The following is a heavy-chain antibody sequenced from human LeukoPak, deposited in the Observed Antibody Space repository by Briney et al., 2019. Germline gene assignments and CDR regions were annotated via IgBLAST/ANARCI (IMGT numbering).Heavy chain of an antibody. V-gene: IGHV1-69-2*01. J-gene: IGHJ4*02. CDR2: VDPEDGVA. CDR3: VTHTRLMTY. Sequence: VKVSCKVSGNTFSDHNIHWVQQAPGKGLEWMGLVDPEDGVAKYAEKFQGRVTLSADTSRDLGYMELSSLKSEDTAVYYCVTHTRLMTYWGQGTLVTVSS. CDR1: GNTFSDHN. D-gene: IGHD3-16*01.